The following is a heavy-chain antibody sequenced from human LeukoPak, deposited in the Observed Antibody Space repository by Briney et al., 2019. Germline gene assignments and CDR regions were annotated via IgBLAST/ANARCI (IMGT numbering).Heavy chain of an antibody. D-gene: IGHD1-26*01. V-gene: IGHV3-23*01. CDR3: TTGEGIGQHPRAYYFDN. J-gene: IGHJ4*02. Sequence: GGSLRLSCAASGFIFTRHAMTWVRQAPGKGRGGVCTTGISSVNTLCADSVNGRFTISRDNSRNILDLQMNNLRVDDTAVYYCTTGEGIGQHPRAYYFDNWGQGTLVTVSS. CDR1: GFIFTRHA. CDR2: TGISSVNT.